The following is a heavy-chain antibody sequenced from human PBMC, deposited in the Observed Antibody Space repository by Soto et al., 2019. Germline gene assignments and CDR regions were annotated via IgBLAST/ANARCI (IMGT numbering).Heavy chain of an antibody. CDR3: AGQTFTIAAASYGRSNWFDP. J-gene: IGHJ5*02. CDR1: GGSITSSSHF. CDR2: IYFTGNT. V-gene: IGHV4-39*01. D-gene: IGHD6-25*01. Sequence: PSETLSLTCSASGGSITSSSHFWGWVRQPPGKGLEWIGTIYFTGNTYYTPSLKSRLTMSIDTSKNEFSPRINSVTAADTAVYYCAGQTFTIAAASYGRSNWFDPWGPGTLVTVSS.